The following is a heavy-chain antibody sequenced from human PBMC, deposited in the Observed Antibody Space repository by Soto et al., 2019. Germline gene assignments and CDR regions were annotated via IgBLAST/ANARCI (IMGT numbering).Heavy chain of an antibody. CDR1: GFTFNNYA. D-gene: IGHD3-10*01. Sequence: EVQLLESGGGLAQPGGSLRLSCAASGFTFNNYAMTWVRQAPGKGLEWVSAISGSGGSTYYADSVRGRFTISRDNSKNTLYLQINSLRAEDTAIYYCAKDYYPGSGSYYGDYYGMDVWGQGTTVTVSS. J-gene: IGHJ6*02. V-gene: IGHV3-23*01. CDR2: ISGSGGST. CDR3: AKDYYPGSGSYYGDYYGMDV.